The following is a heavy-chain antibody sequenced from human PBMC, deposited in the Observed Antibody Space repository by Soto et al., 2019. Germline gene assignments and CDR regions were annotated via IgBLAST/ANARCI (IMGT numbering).Heavy chain of an antibody. CDR1: GYTFTNYY. Sequence: QVQLVQSGAEVKKPGASVKVSCKASGYTFTNYYMHWVRQAPGQGLEWMGVINPSGGSTSYAKKFQGRVMMTRDTSTSTVFMEMSSLTYEDTALYYCARAVGSRSYYTRDVWGQGTTVTVSS. CDR2: INPSGGST. D-gene: IGHD6-13*01. J-gene: IGHJ6*02. V-gene: IGHV1-46*01. CDR3: ARAVGSRSYYTRDV.